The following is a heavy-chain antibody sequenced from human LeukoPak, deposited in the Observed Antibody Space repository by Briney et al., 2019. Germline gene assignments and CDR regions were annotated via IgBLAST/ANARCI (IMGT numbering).Heavy chain of an antibody. D-gene: IGHD2-15*01. CDR1: GFTVSGKY. Sequence: PGGSLRLSCAASGFTVSGKYMTWVRQAPGKGLEWVSAMSSSDDGRYYAASVRGRFTISRDTSRSTLYLQMNSLRDEDAAVYYCAKAPVTSCRGAFCYPFDYWGQGTLVTVSS. V-gene: IGHV3-23*01. J-gene: IGHJ4*02. CDR3: AKAPVTSCRGAFCYPFDY. CDR2: MSSSDDGR.